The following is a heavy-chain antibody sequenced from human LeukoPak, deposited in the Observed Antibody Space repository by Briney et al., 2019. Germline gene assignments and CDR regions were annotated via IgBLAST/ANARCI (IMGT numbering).Heavy chain of an antibody. Sequence: SETLSLTCAVYVGSFSGYYWSWIRQPPGTGLEWIGEINHSGSTNYNPSLKSRVTISVDTSKNQFSLKLSSVTAADTAVYYCAGGWGAGVTFDYWGQGTLVTVSS. CDR1: VGSFSGYY. CDR2: INHSGST. J-gene: IGHJ4*02. D-gene: IGHD3-16*01. CDR3: AGGWGAGVTFDY. V-gene: IGHV4-34*01.